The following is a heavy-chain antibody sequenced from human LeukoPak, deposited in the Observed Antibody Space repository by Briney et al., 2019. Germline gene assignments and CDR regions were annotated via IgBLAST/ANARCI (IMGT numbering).Heavy chain of an antibody. CDR1: GYSISSGYY. CDR2: ISYSGIS. J-gene: IGHJ6*03. V-gene: IGHV4-38-2*02. CDR3: ARLRSLYYYYMDV. Sequence: SETLSLTCTVSGYSISSGYYWGWIRQPPGKGLEWIGTISYSGISFYNPSLKSRLTISVDTSKNQFSLKLNSVTAADTAVYYCARLRSLYYYYMDVWGKGTTVTISS.